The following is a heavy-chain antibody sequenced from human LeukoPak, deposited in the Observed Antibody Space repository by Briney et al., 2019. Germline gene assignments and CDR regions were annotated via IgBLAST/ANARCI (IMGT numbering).Heavy chain of an antibody. CDR2: IYHSGTT. CDR3: ASRDWEHGSYYYGMDV. J-gene: IGHJ6*02. Sequence: SETLSLTCTVAGASSSDHYWNWIRQPPGKGLEWIGYIYHSGTTTYNPSLKSRVTISVDTSKNQFSLKLSSVTAADTAVYYCASRDWEHGSYYYGMDVWGQGTTVTVSS. D-gene: IGHD1-26*01. CDR1: GASSSDHY. V-gene: IGHV4-59*08.